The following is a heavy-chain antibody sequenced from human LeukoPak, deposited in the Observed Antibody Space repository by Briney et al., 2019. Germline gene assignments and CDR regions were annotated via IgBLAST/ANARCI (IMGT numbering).Heavy chain of an antibody. CDR2: INHRGST. CDR1: GGSLSGFY. D-gene: IGHD3-10*01. V-gene: IGHV4-34*01. J-gene: IGHJ3*02. Sequence: SETLSLTCAVYGGSLSGFYWSWIRQPPGKGLEWIGEINHRGSTYYNPSLMNRVTISVDTSKNQFSLKLSSVTAADTAVYYCASSPPSRGYPLPFDAFDIWGQGTMVTVSS. CDR3: ASSPPSRGYPLPFDAFDI.